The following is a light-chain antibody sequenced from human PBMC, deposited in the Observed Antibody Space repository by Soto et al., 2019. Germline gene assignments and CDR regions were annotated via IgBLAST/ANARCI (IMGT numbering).Light chain of an antibody. CDR1: GXDIGAYNY. CDR2: GVK. J-gene: IGLJ1*01. Sequence: QSALTQPGSVSGSPGQSITISCTGSGXDIGAYNYVSWYQQHPGKAPKLIIYGVKNRPSGVSNRFSASKSAFTASLTISGLQAEDEADYYCSSYTTSYFYVFGPGTKVIIL. V-gene: IGLV2-14*01. CDR3: SSYTTSYFYV.